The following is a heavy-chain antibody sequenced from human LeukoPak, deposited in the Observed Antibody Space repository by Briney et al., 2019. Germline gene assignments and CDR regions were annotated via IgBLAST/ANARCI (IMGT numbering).Heavy chain of an antibody. CDR2: IYYSGST. CDR3: ARGGGYKRYFDI. J-gene: IGHJ3*02. Sequence: SETLSLTCTVSGGSISSDYWSWIRQPPGKGLEWIGYIYYSGSTNYNPSLKSRVTISVDTSKNQFSLKLSSVTAADTAVYYCARGGGYKRYFDIWGQGTMVTVSS. D-gene: IGHD1-1*01. CDR1: GGSISSDY. V-gene: IGHV4-59*01.